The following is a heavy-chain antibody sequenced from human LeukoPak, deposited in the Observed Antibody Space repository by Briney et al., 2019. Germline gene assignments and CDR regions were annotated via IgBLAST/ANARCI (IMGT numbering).Heavy chain of an antibody. D-gene: IGHD2-15*01. CDR3: VKDKYPVVVAATLDY. CDR2: ISSNGGIT. J-gene: IGHJ4*02. V-gene: IGHV3-64D*09. CDR1: GFTFSNYA. Sequence: GGSLRLSCSASGFTFSNYAMHWVRQAPGKGLEYVSDISSNGGITYYADSVKGRFTVSRDNSKNMLYPQMNSLRAEDTAVYYCVKDKYPVVVAATLDYWGQGILVTVSS.